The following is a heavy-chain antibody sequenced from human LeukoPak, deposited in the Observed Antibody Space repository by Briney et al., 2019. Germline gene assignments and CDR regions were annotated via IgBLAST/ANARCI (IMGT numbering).Heavy chain of an antibody. CDR1: GYTFTGYY. CDR2: IIPILGIA. V-gene: IGHV1-69*10. D-gene: IGHD2-2*01. CDR3: ARADCSSTSCYHYFDY. Sequence: SVKVSCKASGYTFTGYYMHWVRQAPGQGLEWMGWIIPILGIANYAQKFQGRGTITADKSTSTAYMELSSLRSEDTSVYYCARADCSSTSCYHYFDYWGQGTLVTVSS. J-gene: IGHJ4*02.